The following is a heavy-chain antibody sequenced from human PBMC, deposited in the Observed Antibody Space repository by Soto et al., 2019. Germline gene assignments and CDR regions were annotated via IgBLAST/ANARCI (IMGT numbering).Heavy chain of an antibody. D-gene: IGHD3-9*01. V-gene: IGHV3-33*01. CDR3: ARDRGRYDIWTGSTLDY. J-gene: IGHJ4*02. Sequence: QVQLVESGGGVVQPGRSLRLSCAASGFTFSSYGMHWVRQAPGKGLEWVAVIWYDGSNKYYADSVKGRFTISRDNSKNTLYLQMNSLRAEDTAVYYCARDRGRYDIWTGSTLDYWGQGTLVTVSS. CDR1: GFTFSSYG. CDR2: IWYDGSNK.